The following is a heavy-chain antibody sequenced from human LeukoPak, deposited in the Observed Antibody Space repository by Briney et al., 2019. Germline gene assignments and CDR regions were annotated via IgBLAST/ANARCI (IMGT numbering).Heavy chain of an antibody. CDR2: IYGDDFDT. CDR3: ARSEWLLPRGGFDF. J-gene: IGHJ5*01. V-gene: IGHV5-51*01. Sequence: GESLKISCQTSGYKFGNYWIGWVRQKPGQGLERMGIIYGDDFDTRYSPSFQGHVTISADKSETTAYLQWQSLEASDTGIYYCARSEWLLPRGGFDFWGQGTRVVVSS. CDR1: GYKFGNYW. D-gene: IGHD3-3*01.